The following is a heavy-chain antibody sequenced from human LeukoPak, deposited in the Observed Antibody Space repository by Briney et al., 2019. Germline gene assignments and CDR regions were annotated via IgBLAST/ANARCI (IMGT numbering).Heavy chain of an antibody. CDR3: ARGSGSSWYSGDAFDI. CDR2: IIPIFGTA. CDR1: GGTFSSYA. Sequence: SVKVSCKASGGTFSSYAISWVRQAPGQGLEWMGGIIPIFGTANYAQKFQGRVTITADESTSKAYMELSSLRSEDTAVYYCARGSGSSWYSGDAFDIWGQGTMVTVSS. V-gene: IGHV1-69*13. J-gene: IGHJ3*02. D-gene: IGHD6-13*01.